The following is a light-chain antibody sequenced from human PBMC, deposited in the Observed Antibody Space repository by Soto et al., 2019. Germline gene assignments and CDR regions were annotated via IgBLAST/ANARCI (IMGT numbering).Light chain of an antibody. CDR1: QSISHW. J-gene: IGKJ1*01. CDR2: DAS. CDR3: QQYDSFPWT. Sequence: DIPMTQSPSTLSASVGDRVAIACRANQSISHWLAWYQQRPGGAPKLLMYDASDLESGVPSRFSGGGSGTEFTLTISSLQPDDFATYYCQQYDSFPWTFGQGTKVDIK. V-gene: IGKV1-5*01.